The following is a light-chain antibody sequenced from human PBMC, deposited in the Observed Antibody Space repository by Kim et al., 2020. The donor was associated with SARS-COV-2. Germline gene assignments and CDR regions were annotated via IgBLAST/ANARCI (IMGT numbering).Light chain of an antibody. Sequence: QSALTQPASVSGSPGQPITISCTGTSSDIGGYNYVSWYQQHPGKAPKLMIYDVSNRPSGVSNRFSGSKSGNTASLTISGLQAEDEADYYCSSYTSSSTLWVFGGGTQLTVL. CDR2: DVS. CDR1: SSDIGGYNY. CDR3: SSYTSSSTLWV. J-gene: IGLJ2*01. V-gene: IGLV2-14*03.